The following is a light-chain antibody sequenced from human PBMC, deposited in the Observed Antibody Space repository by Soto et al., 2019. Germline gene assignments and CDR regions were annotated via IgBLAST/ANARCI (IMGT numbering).Light chain of an antibody. Sequence: AIQLTQSPSSLSASVGDRVTITCRAGQDIGGSLAWYQQKAGKAPKLLIYGASILQSGVPSGFSGSGFGTDFTLTISSLRAEDFAIYFCQQTKSYPSTFGGGTRVEI. V-gene: IGKV1-13*02. CDR2: GAS. CDR1: QDIGGS. CDR3: QQTKSYPST. J-gene: IGKJ4*01.